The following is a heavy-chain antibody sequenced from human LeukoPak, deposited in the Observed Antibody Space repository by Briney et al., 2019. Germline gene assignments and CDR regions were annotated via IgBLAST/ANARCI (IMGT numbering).Heavy chain of an antibody. D-gene: IGHD4-17*01. CDR3: ARAPSLYGDPPPHFDY. CDR2: IYYSGST. CDR1: GGSISSYY. Sequence: PSETLSLTCTVSGGSISSYYWSWVRQPPGKGLEWIGYIYYSGSTNYNPSLKSRVTISVDTSKNQFSLKLSSVTAADTAVYYCARAPSLYGDPPPHFDYWGQGTLVTVSS. J-gene: IGHJ4*02. V-gene: IGHV4-59*01.